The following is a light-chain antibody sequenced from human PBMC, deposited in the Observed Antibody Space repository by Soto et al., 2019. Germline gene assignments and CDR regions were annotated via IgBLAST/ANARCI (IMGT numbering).Light chain of an antibody. V-gene: IGKV3-20*01. CDR1: QSFRGL. CDR2: GAS. CDR3: QQYGSSPRT. J-gene: IGKJ1*01. Sequence: EIVLTQSPGTLSLSPGERATLSCRASQSFRGLLAWYQQKPGQAPRLLIYGASSRATGIPDRFSGSGSGTDFTLTVSRLEPEDFAVYYCQQYGSSPRTFGQGTKVDI.